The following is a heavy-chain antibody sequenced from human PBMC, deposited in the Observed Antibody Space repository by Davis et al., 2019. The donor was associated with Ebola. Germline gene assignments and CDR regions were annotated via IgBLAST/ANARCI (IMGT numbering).Heavy chain of an antibody. CDR1: GYSFTSYW. J-gene: IGHJ6*02. CDR2: IYPGDSDT. Sequence: GESLKISCKGSGYSFTSYWIGWVRQMPGKGLEWMGIIYPGDSDTRYSPSFQGQVTISADKSISTAYLQWSSLKASDTAMYYCATQDYGGNSHYGMDVWGQGTTVTVSS. V-gene: IGHV5-51*01. D-gene: IGHD4-23*01. CDR3: ATQDYGGNSHYGMDV.